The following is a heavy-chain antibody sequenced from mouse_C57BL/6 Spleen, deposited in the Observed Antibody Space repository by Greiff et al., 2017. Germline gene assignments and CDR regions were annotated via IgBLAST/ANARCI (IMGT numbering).Heavy chain of an antibody. CDR3: TRAGITAVAAMDY. J-gene: IGHJ4*01. CDR1: GYTFTSYW. V-gene: IGHV1-5*01. CDR2: IYPGDSDT. D-gene: IGHD1-1*01. Sequence: EVQLQQSGTVLARPGASVKMSCKTSGYTFTSYWMHWVKQRPGQGLEWIGDIYPGDSDTSYNQKFKGKAKLTAVTSASTAYMELSSLTNEDSAVYYCTRAGITAVAAMDYWGQGTPVTVSS.